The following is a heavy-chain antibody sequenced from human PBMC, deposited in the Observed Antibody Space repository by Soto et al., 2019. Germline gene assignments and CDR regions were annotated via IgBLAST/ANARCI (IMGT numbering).Heavy chain of an antibody. D-gene: IGHD6-6*01. CDR1: GGSISSYY. J-gene: IGHJ4*02. V-gene: IGHV4-59*01. CDR3: ARVGGLGIAARSYFDY. Sequence: SETLSLTCTVSGGSISSYYWSWIRQPPGKGLEWIGYIYYSGSTNYNPSLKSRVTISVDTSKNQFSLKLSSVTAADTAVYYCARVGGLGIAARSYFDYWGQGTLVTVSS. CDR2: IYYSGST.